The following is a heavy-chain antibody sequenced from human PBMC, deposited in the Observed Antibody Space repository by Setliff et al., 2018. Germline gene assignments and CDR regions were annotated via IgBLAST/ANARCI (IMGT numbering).Heavy chain of an antibody. CDR3: GRGRAHYYFSGSFMDY. V-gene: IGHV1-3*01. J-gene: IGHJ4*02. CDR2: MNAGNGNT. CDR1: GYTFLNYD. Sequence: GASVKVSCKASGYTFLNYDIHWVRQAPGQGLEWMGWMNAGNGNTEYSQKFKGRVTLSRDTSANRAYMELRSLTSEDTAVYYCGRGRAHYYFSGSFMDYWGQGTLVTVSS. D-gene: IGHD3-10*01.